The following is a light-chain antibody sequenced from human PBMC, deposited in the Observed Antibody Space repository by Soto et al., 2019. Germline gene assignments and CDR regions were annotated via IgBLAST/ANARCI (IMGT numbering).Light chain of an antibody. J-gene: IGKJ4*01. CDR3: QQYNNWPVT. CDR2: GAS. V-gene: IGKV3-15*01. Sequence: DIVLTHSPGTLSLSPWERASLSCRASQSVSSGHLAWYQQKPGQAPRLLIYGASTRATGLPARFSGSGSGTEFTLTISSLQSEDFATYYCQQYNNWPVTFGGGTKVDIK. CDR1: QSVSSGH.